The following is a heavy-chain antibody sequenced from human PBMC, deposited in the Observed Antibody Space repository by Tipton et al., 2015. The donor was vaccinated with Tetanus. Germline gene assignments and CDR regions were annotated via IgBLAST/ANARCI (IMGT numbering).Heavy chain of an antibody. D-gene: IGHD3-3*01. J-gene: IGHJ4*02. CDR1: GYIFNNYW. CDR3: ARAHCSDGVCNFDF. Sequence: QLVQSGGEVKKPGESLKISCKGSGYIFNNYWIGWVRQKPGKGLEWMGIIYPGDSDTRYSPSFQGQVTISVDKSINTAYLQWSSLKASEPSMFYCARAHCSDGVCNFDFWGQGALVTVAS. CDR2: IYPGDSDT. V-gene: IGHV5-51*01.